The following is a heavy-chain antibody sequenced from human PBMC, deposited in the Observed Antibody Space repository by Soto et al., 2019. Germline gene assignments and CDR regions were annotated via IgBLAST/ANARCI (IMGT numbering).Heavy chain of an antibody. V-gene: IGHV3-23*01. J-gene: IGHJ5*02. CDR1: RFNFSSYA. D-gene: IGHD3-22*01. CDR2: ISGRGSST. Sequence: PGGSLRLSCATCRFNFSSYAMSSVRRAPGKGLEWVSAISGRGSSTYYAHSVKGRFTISNDNSKSTLYLRVNNLRPEDSSVYYCAKGRLINTGFETLGEAALVTISS. CDR3: AKGRLINTGFET.